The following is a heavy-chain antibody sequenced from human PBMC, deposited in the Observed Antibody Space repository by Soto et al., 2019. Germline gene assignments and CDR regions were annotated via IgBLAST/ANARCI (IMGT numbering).Heavy chain of an antibody. CDR1: GGSISNYY. CDR3: ASGGNWFDP. D-gene: IGHD3-16*01. CDR2: MYYNGNI. V-gene: IGHV4-59*01. Sequence: SETLSLTCNVSGGSISNYYWTWVRQSPEKGLEWIGYMYYNGNINYNPSLKGRVTISIDTSKNQFSLTLKSVTAADTAVYYCASGGNWFDPWGQGVLVTGS. J-gene: IGHJ5*02.